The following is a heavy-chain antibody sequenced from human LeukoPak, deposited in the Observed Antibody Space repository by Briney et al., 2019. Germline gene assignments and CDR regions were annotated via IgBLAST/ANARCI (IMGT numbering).Heavy chain of an antibody. J-gene: IGHJ4*02. Sequence: PSETLSLTCTVSGYSISSGYYWGWIRQPPGKGLEWIGSIYHSGSTYYNPSLKSRVTISVDTSKNQFSLKLSSVTAADTAVYYCARDGSGFNDYWGQGTLVTVSS. CDR3: ARDGSGFNDY. V-gene: IGHV4-38-2*02. CDR2: IYHSGST. D-gene: IGHD5-12*01. CDR1: GYSISSGYY.